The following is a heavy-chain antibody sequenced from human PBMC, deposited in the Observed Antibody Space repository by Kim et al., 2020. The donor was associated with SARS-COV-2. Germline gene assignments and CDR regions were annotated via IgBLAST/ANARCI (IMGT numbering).Heavy chain of an antibody. CDR1: GGSISSSNW. CDR2: IYHSRST. Sequence: SETLSLTCAVSGGSISSSNWWSCVRPPPGWGLELVGEIYHSRSTNYHPSHKSRTTISVATYKQQFSMMLSSVTAAKAAVYYCASAGLPHDPGYWGQGT. D-gene: IGHD1-1*01. J-gene: IGHJ4*02. CDR3: ASAGLPHDPGY. V-gene: IGHV4-4*02.